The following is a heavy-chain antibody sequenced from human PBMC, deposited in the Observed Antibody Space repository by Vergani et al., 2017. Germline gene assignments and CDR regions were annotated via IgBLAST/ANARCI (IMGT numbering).Heavy chain of an antibody. D-gene: IGHD1-26*01. J-gene: IGHJ4*02. V-gene: IGHV3-48*01. CDR1: GFTFSSYS. CDR2: ISSSSSTI. CDR3: AKELISGSYSWYFDY. Sequence: EVQLVESGGGLVQPGVSLRLSCAASGFTFSSYSMNWVRQAPGKGLEWVSYISSSSSTIYYADSVKGRFTISRDNSKNTLYLQMNSLRAEDTAVYYCAKELISGSYSWYFDYWGQGTLVTVSS.